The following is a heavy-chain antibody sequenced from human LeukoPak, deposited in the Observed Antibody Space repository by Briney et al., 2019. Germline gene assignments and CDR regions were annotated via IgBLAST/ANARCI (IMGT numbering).Heavy chain of an antibody. CDR3: ARAQTMVAYPFLY. CDR1: GFTFSSYA. D-gene: IGHD4/OR15-4a*01. CDR2: ISGSGGST. Sequence: GGSLRLSCAASGFTFSSYAMSWVRQAPGKGLEWVSAISGSGGSTYYADSVKGRFTISRDNSKNSLYLQMNSLRAEDTAVYYCARAQTMVAYPFLYWGQGTLVTVSS. J-gene: IGHJ4*02. V-gene: IGHV3-23*01.